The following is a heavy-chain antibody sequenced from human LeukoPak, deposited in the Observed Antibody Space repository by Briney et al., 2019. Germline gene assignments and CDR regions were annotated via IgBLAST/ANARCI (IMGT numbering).Heavy chain of an antibody. D-gene: IGHD2-21*01. CDR2: INPNSGGT. J-gene: IGHJ6*02. CDR1: GYTFTGYY. V-gene: IGHV1-2*04. Sequence: ASVKVSCKASGYTFTGYYMHWVRQAPGQGLEWMGWINPNSGGTNYAQKFQGWVTMTRDTSISTAYMELSRLRSDDTAVYYCARGAYCGGDCYGMYVWGQGTTVTVSS. CDR3: ARGAYCGGDCYGMYV.